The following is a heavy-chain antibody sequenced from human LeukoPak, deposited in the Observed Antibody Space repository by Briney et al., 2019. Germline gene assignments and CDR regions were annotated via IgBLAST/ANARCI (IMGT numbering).Heavy chain of an antibody. CDR2: IIPIFGTA. Sequence: SVKVPCKASGGTFSSYAISWVRQAPGQGLEWMGGIIPIFGTANYAQKFQGRVTITADESTSTAYMELSSLRSEDTAVYYCASVIHQLGAPFDYWGQGTLVTVSS. D-gene: IGHD3-16*02. CDR3: ASVIHQLGAPFDY. CDR1: GGTFSSYA. V-gene: IGHV1-69*13. J-gene: IGHJ4*02.